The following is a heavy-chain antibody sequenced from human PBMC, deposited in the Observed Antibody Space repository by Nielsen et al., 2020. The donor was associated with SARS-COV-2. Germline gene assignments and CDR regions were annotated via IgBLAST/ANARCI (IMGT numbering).Heavy chain of an antibody. CDR2: IYHSGST. J-gene: IGHJ4*02. CDR3: ARGWGQADDY. Sequence: SETLSLTCTVSGGSISSSNWWSWIRQPPGKGLEWIGEIYHSGSTNYNPSLKSRVTISVDTSKNQFSLKLSSVTAADTAVYYCARGWGQADDYWGQGTLVTVSS. V-gene: IGHV4-4*02. D-gene: IGHD3-16*01. CDR1: GGSISSSNW.